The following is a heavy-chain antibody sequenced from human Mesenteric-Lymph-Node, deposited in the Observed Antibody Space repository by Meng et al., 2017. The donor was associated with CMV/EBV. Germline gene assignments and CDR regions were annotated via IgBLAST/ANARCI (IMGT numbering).Heavy chain of an antibody. CDR3: ARHQRWLKSEGGFNY. V-gene: IGHV4-34*01. CDR1: GGSFSGYY. CDR2: INHSGST. Sequence: QVQLREWGAGLLKPSETLSLTRAVYGGSFSGYYWSWIRQPPGKGLEWIGEINHSGSTNYNPSLKSRVTISVDTSKNQFSLKLSSVTAADTAVYYCARHQRWLKSEGGFNYWGQGTLVTVSS. J-gene: IGHJ4*02. D-gene: IGHD4-23*01.